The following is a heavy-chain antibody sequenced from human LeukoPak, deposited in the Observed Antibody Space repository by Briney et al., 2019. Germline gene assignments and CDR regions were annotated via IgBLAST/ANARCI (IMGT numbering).Heavy chain of an antibody. J-gene: IGHJ1*01. CDR3: ARIASAATYFQH. V-gene: IGHV3-48*03. Sequence: GGSLRLSCAASGFTFSSYEMNWVRQAPGKGLEWVSYISSSGSTIYYADSVKGRFTISRDNSKNTLYLQMNSLRAEDTAVYYCARIASAATYFQHWGQGTLVTVSS. D-gene: IGHD2-15*01. CDR1: GFTFSSYE. CDR2: ISSSGSTI.